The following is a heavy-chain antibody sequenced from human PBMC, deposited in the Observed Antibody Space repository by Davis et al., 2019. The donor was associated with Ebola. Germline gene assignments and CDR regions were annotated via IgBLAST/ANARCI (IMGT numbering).Heavy chain of an antibody. CDR3: AKAATPHYYGSGSSLGF. V-gene: IGHV3-9*01. D-gene: IGHD3-10*01. CDR2: ISWNSGSI. CDR1: GFTFDDYA. Sequence: SLKISCAASGFTFDDYAMHWVRQAPGKGLEWVSGISWNSGSIGYADSVKGRFTISRDNAKNSLYLQMNSLRAEETALYYCAKAATPHYYGSGSSLGFWGQGTLVTVSS. J-gene: IGHJ4*02.